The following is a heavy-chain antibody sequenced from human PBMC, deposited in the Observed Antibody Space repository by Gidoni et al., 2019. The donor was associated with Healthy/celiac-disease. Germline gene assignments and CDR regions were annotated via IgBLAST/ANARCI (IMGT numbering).Heavy chain of an antibody. CDR2: MNPNSGNT. CDR1: GYTFTSYD. J-gene: IGHJ6*02. Sequence: QVQLVQSGAEVKKPGASVKVSCKASGYTFTSYDINWVRQATGQGLEWMGWMNPNSGNTGYAQKFQGRVTMTRNTSISTAYMELSSLRSEDTAVYYCASKAPTTAKSYYYGMDVWGQGTTVTVSS. CDR3: ASKAPTTAKSYYYGMDV. D-gene: IGHD4-4*01. V-gene: IGHV1-8*01.